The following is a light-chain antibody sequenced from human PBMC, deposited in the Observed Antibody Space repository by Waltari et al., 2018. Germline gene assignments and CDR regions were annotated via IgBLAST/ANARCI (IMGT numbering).Light chain of an antibody. V-gene: IGLV2-14*03. J-gene: IGLJ3*02. CDR2: DVS. Sequence: QSALTQPASVSGSPGQSITISCTGTSSDVGGYNYVSWYQQHPGKAPKLMIYDVSPRPSGVSNRFSGSKSGNTASLTISGLQAEDEADYYCSSYTSSSTLVFGGGTKLTVL. CDR3: SSYTSSSTLV. CDR1: SSDVGGYNY.